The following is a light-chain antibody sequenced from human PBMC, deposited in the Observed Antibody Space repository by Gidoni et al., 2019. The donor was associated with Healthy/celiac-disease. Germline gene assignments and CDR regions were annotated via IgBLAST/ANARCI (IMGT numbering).Light chain of an antibody. Sequence: VLTQSPATLSLSPGDRATLSCGASQSVSSSYLAWYQQKPGLAPRLLIYDASSRATGIPDRFSGSGSGTDFTLTISRLEPEDFAVYYCQQYGSSPPTFGQGTKLEIK. CDR2: DAS. CDR3: QQYGSSPPT. CDR1: QSVSSSY. J-gene: IGKJ2*01. V-gene: IGKV3D-20*01.